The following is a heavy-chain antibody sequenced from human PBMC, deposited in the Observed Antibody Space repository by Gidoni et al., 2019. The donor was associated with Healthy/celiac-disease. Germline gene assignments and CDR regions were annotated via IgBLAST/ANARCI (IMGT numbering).Heavy chain of an antibody. Sequence: QVQLVQSGAEVKKPGASVKVSCKASGYTFTGYYLHWVRQAPGQGLEWMGWINPNSGGTNYAQKFQGRVTMTRDTSISTAYMELSRLRSDDTAVCYCARAPISTVTPKKNNWFDPWGQGTLVTVSS. CDR3: ARAPISTVTPKKNNWFDP. D-gene: IGHD4-17*01. J-gene: IGHJ5*02. CDR2: INPNSGGT. CDR1: GYTFTGYY. V-gene: IGHV1-2*02.